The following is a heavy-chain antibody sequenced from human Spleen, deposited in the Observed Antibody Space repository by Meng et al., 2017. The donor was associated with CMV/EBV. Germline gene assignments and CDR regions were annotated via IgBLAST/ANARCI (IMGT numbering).Heavy chain of an antibody. J-gene: IGHJ6*02. CDR1: AFTFSTFG. CDR2: IRYDGSNK. Sequence: GESLKISCAASAFTFSTFGMHWVRQAPGKGLEWVAFIRYDGSNKYYADSVKGRFTISRDNAKNSLYLQMNSLRAEDTALYYCAKETYGMDVWGQGTTVTVSS. CDR3: AKETYGMDV. V-gene: IGHV3-30*02.